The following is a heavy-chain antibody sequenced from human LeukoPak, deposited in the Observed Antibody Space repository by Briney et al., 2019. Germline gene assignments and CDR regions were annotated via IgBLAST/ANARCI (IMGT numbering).Heavy chain of an antibody. Sequence: PGGSLRLSCAASGFTFSSYSMNWVRQAPGKGLEWVSSISSSSSYIYYADSVKGRFTISRDNAKNSLYLQMNSLRAEDTAVYYCAREIVVAGLDAFDIWGQGTMVTVSS. CDR2: ISSSSSYI. J-gene: IGHJ3*02. CDR1: GFTFSSYS. V-gene: IGHV3-21*01. D-gene: IGHD6-19*01. CDR3: AREIVVAGLDAFDI.